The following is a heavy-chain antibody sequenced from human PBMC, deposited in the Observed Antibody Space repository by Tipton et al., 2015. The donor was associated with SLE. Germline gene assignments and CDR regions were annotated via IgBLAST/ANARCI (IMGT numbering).Heavy chain of an antibody. Sequence: QLVQSGAEVKKPGASVKVSCKASGYTFTGYYMHWVRQAPGQGLEWMGWISVYNGYTNYAQKLQGRVTMTTDTSTSTAYMYLRSLRSDDTAVYYCARDSDSGYGDFDYWGQGTLVTVSS. CDR3: ARDSDSGYGDFDY. J-gene: IGHJ4*02. D-gene: IGHD5-12*01. V-gene: IGHV1-18*04. CDR2: ISVYNGYT. CDR1: GYTFTGYY.